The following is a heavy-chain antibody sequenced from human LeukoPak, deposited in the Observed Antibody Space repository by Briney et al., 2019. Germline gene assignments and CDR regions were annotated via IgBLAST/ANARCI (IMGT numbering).Heavy chain of an antibody. V-gene: IGHV4-59*01. Sequence: SETLSLTCTVSGGSISSYYWSWIRQPPGKGLEWIGYAYYSGSTNYNPSLKGRVSISVDTSKNQFSLRLNSVTAADTAVYYCARRSDWFDLWGQGTLVTVSS. J-gene: IGHJ5*02. CDR1: GGSISSYY. CDR3: ARRSDWFDL. CDR2: AYYSGST.